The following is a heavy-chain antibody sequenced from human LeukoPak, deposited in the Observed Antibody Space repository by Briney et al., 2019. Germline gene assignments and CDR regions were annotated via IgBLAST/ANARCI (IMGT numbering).Heavy chain of an antibody. Sequence: PGRSLRLSCTASGFTFGDYAMSWFRQAPGKGLEWVGFIRSKAYGGTTEYAASVKGRFTISRDDSKSIAYLQMNSLKTEDTAVYYCTRVFGRATGYSSSWRGDWGQGTLVTVSS. CDR2: IRSKAYGGTT. J-gene: IGHJ4*02. CDR3: TRVFGRATGYSSSWRGD. D-gene: IGHD6-13*01. CDR1: GFTFGDYA. V-gene: IGHV3-49*03.